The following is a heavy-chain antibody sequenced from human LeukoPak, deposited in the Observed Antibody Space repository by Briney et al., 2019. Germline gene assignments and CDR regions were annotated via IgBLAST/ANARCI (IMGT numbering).Heavy chain of an antibody. J-gene: IGHJ4*02. CDR2: ISWNSGSI. CDR1: GFTFDDYA. V-gene: IGHV3-9*01. CDR3: AKGGPSVVVPAAAGFDY. Sequence: PGGSLRLSCAASGFTFDDYAMHWVRQAPGKGLEWVSGISWNSGSIGYADSVKGRFTISRDNAKNSLYLQMNSLRAEDTALYYCAKGGPSVVVPAAAGFDYWGQGTLVTVSS. D-gene: IGHD2-2*01.